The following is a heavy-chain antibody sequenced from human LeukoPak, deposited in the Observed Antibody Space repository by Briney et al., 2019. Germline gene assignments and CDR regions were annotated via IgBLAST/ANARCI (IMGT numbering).Heavy chain of an antibody. V-gene: IGHV1-2*06. J-gene: IGHJ4*02. Sequence: ASVKVSCKTSGYTFSGYYMHWVRQAPGQGLEWMGRINPISGGTNYAQKFQGRVTMTRDTSISTAYMELSGLRSDDTAVYYCARGYSYGFDYWGQGTLVTVSS. CDR2: INPISGGT. CDR1: GYTFSGYY. D-gene: IGHD5-18*01. CDR3: ARGYSYGFDY.